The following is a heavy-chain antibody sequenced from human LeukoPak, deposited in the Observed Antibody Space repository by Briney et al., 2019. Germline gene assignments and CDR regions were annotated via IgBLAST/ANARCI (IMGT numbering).Heavy chain of an antibody. J-gene: IGHJ5*02. CDR1: GYTFTSYG. D-gene: IGHD3-22*01. Sequence: ASVKVSCKASGYTFTSYGISWVRQAPGQGLEWMGWISAYNGNTNYARKLQGRVTMTTDTSTSTVYMELSSLRSEDTAVYYCARDWGYYDGRGYHNWFDPWGQGTLVTVSS. CDR2: ISAYNGNT. V-gene: IGHV1-18*01. CDR3: ARDWGYYDGRGYHNWFDP.